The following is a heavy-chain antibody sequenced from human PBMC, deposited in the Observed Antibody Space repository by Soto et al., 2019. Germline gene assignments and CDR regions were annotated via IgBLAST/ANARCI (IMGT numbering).Heavy chain of an antibody. V-gene: IGHV3-33*01. D-gene: IGHD3-22*01. J-gene: IGHJ3*02. CDR1: GFTFSSYG. CDR3: ARDPPYYYDSSAPPSDAFDI. CDR2: IWYDGSNK. Sequence: GGSLRLSCASSGFTFSSYGMHWVRQAPGKGLEWVAVIWYDGSNKYYADSVKGRFTISRDNSKNTLYLQMNSLRAEDTAVYYCARDPPYYYDSSAPPSDAFDIWGQGTMVT.